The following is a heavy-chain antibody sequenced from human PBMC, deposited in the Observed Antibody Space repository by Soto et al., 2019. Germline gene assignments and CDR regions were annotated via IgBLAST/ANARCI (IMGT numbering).Heavy chain of an antibody. D-gene: IGHD3-22*01. Sequence: PSETLSLTCAVSGGSISSGGYSWSWIRQPPGKGLEWIGYIYHSGSTYYNPSLKSRVTISVDRSKNQFSLKLSSVTAADTAVYYCAREDHREDSGYYFDYWGQGTLVTVSS. J-gene: IGHJ4*02. CDR1: GGSISSGGYS. V-gene: IGHV4-30-2*01. CDR3: AREDHREDSGYYFDY. CDR2: IYHSGST.